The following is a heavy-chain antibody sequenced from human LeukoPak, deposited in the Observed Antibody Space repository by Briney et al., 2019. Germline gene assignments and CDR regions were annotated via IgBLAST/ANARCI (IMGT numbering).Heavy chain of an antibody. V-gene: IGHV1-2*02. CDR2: INPNSGTT. D-gene: IGHD3-22*01. CDR3: ARDLGGYYDSSGYPNANDY. CDR1: GYTFTGYY. J-gene: IGHJ4*02. Sequence: ASVKVSCKASGYTFTGYYMHWVRQAPGQGLEWMGWINPNSGTTTYAQKFQGRVTVTRDTSITTVYMELTRLKSDDTAVYYCARDLGGYYDSSGYPNANDYWGQGTLVTVSS.